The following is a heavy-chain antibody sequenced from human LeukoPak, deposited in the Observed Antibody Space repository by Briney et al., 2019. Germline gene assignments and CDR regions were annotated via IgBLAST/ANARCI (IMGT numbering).Heavy chain of an antibody. Sequence: SETLSLTCTVSGGSIRSYYWSWIRQPPGKGLEWIGYIFYSGSTNYNPSLKSRVTISVDTSKNQFSLKLSSVTAADTAVYYCARGGYTMVRGVPPPNWFDPWGQGTLVTVSS. D-gene: IGHD3-10*01. CDR1: GGSIRSYY. V-gene: IGHV4-59*01. J-gene: IGHJ5*02. CDR2: IFYSGST. CDR3: ARGGYTMVRGVPPPNWFDP.